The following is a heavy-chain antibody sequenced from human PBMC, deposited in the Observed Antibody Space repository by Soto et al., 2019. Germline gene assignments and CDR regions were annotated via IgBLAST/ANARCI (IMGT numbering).Heavy chain of an antibody. D-gene: IGHD2-15*01. CDR2: IYYSGST. CDR3: ARRYCSGGSCYNNWFDP. CDR1: CGSITNYH. Sequence: SETLSPTLTFSCGSITNYHWSRIRQPPGKGLEWIGYIYYSGSTNYNPYLKSRVTISVDTSKNQFSLKLSSVTAADTAVYYCARRYCSGGSCYNNWFDPWGQGTLVTVSS. J-gene: IGHJ5*02. V-gene: IGHV4-59*12.